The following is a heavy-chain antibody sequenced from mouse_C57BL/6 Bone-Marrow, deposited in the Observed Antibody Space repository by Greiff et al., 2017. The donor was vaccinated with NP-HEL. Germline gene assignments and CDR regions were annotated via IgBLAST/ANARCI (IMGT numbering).Heavy chain of an antibody. J-gene: IGHJ2*01. V-gene: IGHV1-81*01. CDR2: ISPSSGNT. CDR3: ALYYYGSSAFDD. Sequence: VQLQQSGAELARPGASVKLSCTASGYTFTSYGMSWVKQRTGQGLEWIGEISPSSGNTYYNEKFKGKATLTADKSSSTAYMELRSLTTEDSTVYFCALYYYGSSAFDDWGQGTTLTVSS. D-gene: IGHD1-1*01. CDR1: GYTFTSYG.